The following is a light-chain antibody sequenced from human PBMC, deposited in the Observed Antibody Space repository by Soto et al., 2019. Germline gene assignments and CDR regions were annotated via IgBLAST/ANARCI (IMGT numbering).Light chain of an antibody. J-gene: IGKJ5*01. CDR2: VAS. V-gene: IGKV1-9*01. Sequence: IQLIKNPSSLSASVGDRVTITCRASQGISRYLAWYQQKPGKAPKLLIYVASTLQSGVPSRFSGSGSGTDFTLTIISLQPEDVVTDYSQLLDCYLITFGQGTRL. CDR1: QGISRY. CDR3: QLLDCYLIT.